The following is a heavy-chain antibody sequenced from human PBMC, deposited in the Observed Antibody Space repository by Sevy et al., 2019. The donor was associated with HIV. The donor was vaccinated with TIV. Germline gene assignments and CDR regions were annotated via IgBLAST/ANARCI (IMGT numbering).Heavy chain of an antibody. CDR3: AKRPYYYDSSGYDGLPPGAFDI. CDR2: ISGRGGST. CDR1: GFDFRSYA. Sequence: GGSLRLSCAASGFDFRSYAMSWVRQAPGKGLEWVSGISGRGGSTYYADSGKGRFTISRDNSKNTLYLQMNSLRVEDTAVYYCAKRPYYYDSSGYDGLPPGAFDIWGQGTMVTVSS. D-gene: IGHD3-22*01. V-gene: IGHV3-23*01. J-gene: IGHJ3*02.